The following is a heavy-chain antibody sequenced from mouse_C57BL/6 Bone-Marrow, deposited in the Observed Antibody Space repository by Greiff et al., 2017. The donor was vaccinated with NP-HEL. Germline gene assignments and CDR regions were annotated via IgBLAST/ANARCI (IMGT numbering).Heavy chain of an antibody. Sequence: VQLQQPGAELVKPGASVKLSCKASGYTFTSYWMQWVKQRPGQGLEWIGEIDPSDSYTNYNQKFKGKATLTVDTSSSTAYMQLSSLTSEDSAVYYCAKLRRGYYYAMDYWGQGTSVTVSS. D-gene: IGHD2-4*01. CDR2: IDPSDSYT. CDR1: GYTFTSYW. J-gene: IGHJ4*01. CDR3: AKLRRGYYYAMDY. V-gene: IGHV1-50*01.